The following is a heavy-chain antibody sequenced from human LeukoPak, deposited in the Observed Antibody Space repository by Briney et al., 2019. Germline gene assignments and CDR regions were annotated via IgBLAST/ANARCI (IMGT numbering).Heavy chain of an antibody. CDR1: GGSFSGYY. CDR3: ARGRLRFLEWLLYSDALDI. Sequence: SETLPLTCAVYGGSFSGYYWSWIRQPPGKGLEWIGEINHSGSTNYNPSLKSRVTISVDTSKNQFSLKLSSVTAADTAVYYCARGRLRFLEWLLYSDALDIWGQGTMVTVTS. V-gene: IGHV4-34*01. CDR2: INHSGST. J-gene: IGHJ3*02. D-gene: IGHD3-3*01.